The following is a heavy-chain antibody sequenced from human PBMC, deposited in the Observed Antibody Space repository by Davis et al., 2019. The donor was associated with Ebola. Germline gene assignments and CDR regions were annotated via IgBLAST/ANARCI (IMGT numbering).Heavy chain of an antibody. Sequence: GESLKISCAASGFTFSGYSMNWVRQAPGKGLEWVLSISTSSTYIYYADSVKGRFTISRDNAKNSLYLQMNSLTAEDSAVYYCARDVRGYSYGSDYWGQGTLVTVSS. CDR2: ISTSSTYI. D-gene: IGHD5-18*01. J-gene: IGHJ4*02. V-gene: IGHV3-21*01. CDR3: ARDVRGYSYGSDY. CDR1: GFTFSGYS.